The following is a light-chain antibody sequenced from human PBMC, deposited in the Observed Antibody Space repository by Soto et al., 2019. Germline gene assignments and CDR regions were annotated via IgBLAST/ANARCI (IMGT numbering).Light chain of an antibody. J-gene: IGLJ2*01. CDR1: SSNNGSYT. CDR2: RND. CDR3: AAWIGSLESRV. Sequence: QSVLTQPPSASGTPGQRVTISCSGSSSNNGSYTVNWYQQLPGTAPKLLIYRNDQLPSGVPDRFSGSRSGTSASLAISGLQSEDEADYYCAAWIGSLESRVLGGGTKLTVL. V-gene: IGLV1-44*01.